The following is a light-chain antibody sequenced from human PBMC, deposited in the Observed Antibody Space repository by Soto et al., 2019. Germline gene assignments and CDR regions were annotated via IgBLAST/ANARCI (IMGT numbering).Light chain of an antibody. J-gene: IGKJ5*01. V-gene: IGKV1-39*01. CDR2: AAS. CDR1: QSISSY. Sequence: DIQTTQSPSSLSASAGGRVTITCRASQSISSYLNWYQKKTGKDPQIMIYAASSLQSGVPSRFSGTGSGTDFNLTFRSLQTEDCATYYGQQRYSTPITLGPPTRGEI. CDR3: QQRYSTPIT.